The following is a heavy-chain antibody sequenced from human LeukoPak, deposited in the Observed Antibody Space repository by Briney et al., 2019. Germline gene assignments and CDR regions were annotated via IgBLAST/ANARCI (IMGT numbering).Heavy chain of an antibody. CDR2: ISYDGSNK. CDR3: AKDGLGFELSNNHYYHIEGGFHDAFDI. CDR1: GFTFSSYG. V-gene: IGHV3-30*18. Sequence: GGSLRLSCAASGFTFSSYGMHWVRQAPGKGLEWVAVISYDGSNKYYADSVKGRFTISRDNSKNTLYLQMNSLRAEDTAVYYCAKDGLGFELSNNHYYHIEGGFHDAFDIWGQGTMVTVSS. D-gene: IGHD3-22*01. J-gene: IGHJ3*02.